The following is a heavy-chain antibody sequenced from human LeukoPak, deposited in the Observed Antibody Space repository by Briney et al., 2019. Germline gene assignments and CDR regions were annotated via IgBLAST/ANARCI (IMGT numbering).Heavy chain of an antibody. D-gene: IGHD6-19*01. CDR3: ARGRYSSGWYADYYYYGMDV. CDR1: GGTFSSYA. Sequence: AASVNVSCKASGGTFSSYAISWVRQAPGQGLEWMGGIIPIFGTANYAQKFQGRVTITADESTSTAYMELSSLRSEDTAVYYCARGRYSSGWYADYYYYGMDVWGQGTTVTVSS. V-gene: IGHV1-69*13. CDR2: IIPIFGTA. J-gene: IGHJ6*02.